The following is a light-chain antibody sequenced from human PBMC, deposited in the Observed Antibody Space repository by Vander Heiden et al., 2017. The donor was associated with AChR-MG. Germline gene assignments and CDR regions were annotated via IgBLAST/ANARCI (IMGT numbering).Light chain of an antibody. CDR2: KAS. Sequence: IQLPQSPSTLSASVRHRLTTTCRASQSISSWLAWYQQKPGKAPKVLIYKASSLESGVPSRFSGSGSGTEFTLTSSSLQPDDFATYYCQQYDSYSLTFGGGTKVEI. CDR3: QQYDSYSLT. J-gene: IGKJ4*01. CDR1: QSISSW. V-gene: IGKV1-5*03.